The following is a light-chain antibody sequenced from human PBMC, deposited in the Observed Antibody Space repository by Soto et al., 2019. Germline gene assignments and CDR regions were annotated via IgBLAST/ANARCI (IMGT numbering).Light chain of an antibody. CDR3: QQYGSSPRT. Sequence: EIVLTQSPGTLSLSPGGRAPLSCRASQSVSSSSLAWYQQKPGQTPRLLIYGASSRATGIPDRFSGSGSGTDFTLTISRLEPEDFAVYYCQQYGSSPRTFGQGTKVDIK. V-gene: IGKV3-20*01. CDR1: QSVSSSS. CDR2: GAS. J-gene: IGKJ1*01.